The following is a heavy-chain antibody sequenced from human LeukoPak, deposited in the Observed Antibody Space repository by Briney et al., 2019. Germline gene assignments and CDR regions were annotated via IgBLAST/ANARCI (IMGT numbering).Heavy chain of an antibody. J-gene: IGHJ3*02. CDR2: IYPGDSDT. CDR3: ARHGVYYDSSGYYSHDAFDI. D-gene: IGHD3-22*01. V-gene: IGHV5-51*01. Sequence: GGSLKISCKGSGYSFTSYWIGWVRQMPGKGLEWMGIIYPGDSDTRYSPSFQGQVTISADKSISTAYLQWSSLKASDTAMYYCARHGVYYDSSGYYSHDAFDIWGQGTMVTVSS. CDR1: GYSFTSYW.